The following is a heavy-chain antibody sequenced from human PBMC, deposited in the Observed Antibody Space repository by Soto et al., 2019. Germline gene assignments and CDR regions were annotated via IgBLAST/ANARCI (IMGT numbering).Heavy chain of an antibody. J-gene: IGHJ3*01. D-gene: IGHD3-10*01. CDR2: ISSSSSTI. CDR1: GFTFSSYS. Sequence: GGSLRLSCAASGFTFSSYSMNWVRQAPGKGLEWVSYISSSSSTIYYADSVKGRFTISRDNAKNSLYLQMNSPRAEDTAVYYCARAIGRRSFFSGSYGPPDAFDFWGQGSMVPVSS. CDR3: ARAIGRRSFFSGSYGPPDAFDF. V-gene: IGHV3-48*01.